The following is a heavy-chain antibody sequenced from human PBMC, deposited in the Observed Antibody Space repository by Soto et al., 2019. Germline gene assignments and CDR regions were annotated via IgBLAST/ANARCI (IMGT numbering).Heavy chain of an antibody. CDR2: ISGSGGST. D-gene: IGHD3-10*01. J-gene: IGHJ6*03. Sequence: GGSLRLSCAASGFTFSSYSMSWVRQAPGKGLEWVSAISGSGGSTYYADPVKGRFTISRDNSKNTMYLQMNSLRAEDTAVYYCAKGGITIVRGVRSYYYYYMDVWGKGTTVTVSS. V-gene: IGHV3-23*01. CDR1: GFTFSSYS. CDR3: AKGGITIVRGVRSYYYYYMDV.